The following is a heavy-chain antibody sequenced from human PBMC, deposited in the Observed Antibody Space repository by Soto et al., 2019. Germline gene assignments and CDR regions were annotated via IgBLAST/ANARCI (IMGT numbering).Heavy chain of an antibody. D-gene: IGHD2-15*01. CDR3: ASGGYCSGGSCYSDYYGMDV. J-gene: IGHJ6*02. V-gene: IGHV4-4*02. CDR1: GGSISSSNW. CDR2: IYHSGST. Sequence: PSETLSLICAVSGGSISSSNWWSWVRQPPGKGLEWIGEIYHSGSTNYNPSLKSRVTISVDKSKNQFSLKLSSVTAADTAVYYCASGGYCSGGSCYSDYYGMDVWGQGTTVTVSS.